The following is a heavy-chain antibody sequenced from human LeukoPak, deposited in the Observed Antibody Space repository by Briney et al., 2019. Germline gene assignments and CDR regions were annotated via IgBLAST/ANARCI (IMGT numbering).Heavy chain of an antibody. J-gene: IGHJ5*02. CDR2: IIPIFGTA. Sequence: SVKVSCKASGYTFSSYGISWVRQAPGQGLEWMGGIIPIFGTANYAQKFQGRVTITADESTSTAYMELSSLRSEDTAVYYCARATVTTLRAYNWFDPWGQGTLVTVSS. CDR1: GYTFSSYG. V-gene: IGHV1-69*13. CDR3: ARATVTTLRAYNWFDP. D-gene: IGHD4-17*01.